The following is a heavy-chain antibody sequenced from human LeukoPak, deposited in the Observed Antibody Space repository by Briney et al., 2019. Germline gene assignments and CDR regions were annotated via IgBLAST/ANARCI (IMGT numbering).Heavy chain of an antibody. CDR3: ARKVVVPAAGLDY. CDR1: GGSFSGYY. D-gene: IGHD2-2*01. Sequence: SETLSLTCAVYGGSFSGYYCSWVRQPPGKGLWCIGEINHSGSTNYNPSLKSRVTISVDTSKNQFSLKLSSVTAADTAVYYCARKVVVPAAGLDYWGQGTLVTVSS. V-gene: IGHV4-34*01. J-gene: IGHJ4*02. CDR2: INHSGST.